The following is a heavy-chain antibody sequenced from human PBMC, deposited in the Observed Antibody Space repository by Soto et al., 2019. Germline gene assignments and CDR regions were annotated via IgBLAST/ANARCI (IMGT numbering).Heavy chain of an antibody. CDR3: AKDLGLCSGGSCYSDAFDI. D-gene: IGHD2-15*01. J-gene: IGHJ3*02. V-gene: IGHV3-23*01. CDR1: GFTFSSYA. CDR2: ISGSGGST. Sequence: PGGSLRLSCAASGFTFSSYAMSWVRQAPGKGLEWVSAISGSGGSTYYADSVKGRFTISRDNSKNTRCLQMNSLRAEDTAVYYCAKDLGLCSGGSCYSDAFDIWGQGTMVTVSS.